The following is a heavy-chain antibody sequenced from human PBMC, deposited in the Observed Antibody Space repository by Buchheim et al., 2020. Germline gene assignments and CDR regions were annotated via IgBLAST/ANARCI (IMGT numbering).Heavy chain of an antibody. V-gene: IGHV3-33*01. Sequence: QVQLVESGGGVVQPGRSLRLSCAASGFTFSGYGMHWVRQAPGKRLEWVAVIWYDGSNKYYADSVKGRFTISRDNSKNTLYLQMNSLRAEDTALYYCARGRGYCSGGSGAYFDYWGQRTL. CDR2: IWYDGSNK. D-gene: IGHD2-15*01. J-gene: IGHJ4*02. CDR3: ARGRGYCSGGSGAYFDY. CDR1: GFTFSGYG.